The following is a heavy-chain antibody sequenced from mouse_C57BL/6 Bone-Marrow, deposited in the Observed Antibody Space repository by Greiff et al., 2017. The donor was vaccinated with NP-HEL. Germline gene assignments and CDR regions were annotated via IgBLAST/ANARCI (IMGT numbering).Heavy chain of an antibody. V-gene: IGHV1-50*01. CDR3: ARSYVSFWFAY. Sequence: QVQLQQSGAELVKPGASVKLSCKASGYTFTSYWMQWVKQRPGQGLEWIGEIDPSDSYTNYNHKFKGRATLTVDTSSSTVYMQLSSLTSEDSAVYYCARSYVSFWFAYWGQGTLVTVSA. CDR1: GYTFTSYW. D-gene: IGHD6-5*01. CDR2: IDPSDSYT. J-gene: IGHJ3*01.